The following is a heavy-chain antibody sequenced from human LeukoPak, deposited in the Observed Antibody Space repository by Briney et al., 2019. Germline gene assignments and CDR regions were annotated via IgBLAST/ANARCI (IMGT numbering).Heavy chain of an antibody. CDR2: IIPIVGTA. CDR1: GGTFSSYA. CDR3: VRDRPGVIRYFGWLD. V-gene: IGHV1-69*05. Sequence: SVKVSCKASGGTFSSYAISWVRHAPGQGLEWMGGIIPIVGTANYAQKFQGRVTITTDESTSTAYMELRSLRSENTAVYYCVRDRPGVIRYFGWLDWGQGTLVTVSS. D-gene: IGHD3-9*01. J-gene: IGHJ4*02.